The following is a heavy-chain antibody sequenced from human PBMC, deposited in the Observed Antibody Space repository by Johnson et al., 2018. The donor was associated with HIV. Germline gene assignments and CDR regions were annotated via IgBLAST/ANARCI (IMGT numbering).Heavy chain of an antibody. D-gene: IGHD1-26*01. CDR3: TTDQVDSGSYYNAFHI. V-gene: IGHV3-15*01. Sequence: VQLVESGGGLVQPGGSLRLSCAASGFTFSNAWMHWVRQAPGKGLEWVGRIKSKTHGETTDYAAPVKGRFSISRDDSKNTLYLQMNSLKSEDTAVYYCTTDQVDSGSYYNAFHIWGQGTMVTVSS. CDR1: GFTFSNAW. CDR2: IKSKTHGETT. J-gene: IGHJ3*02.